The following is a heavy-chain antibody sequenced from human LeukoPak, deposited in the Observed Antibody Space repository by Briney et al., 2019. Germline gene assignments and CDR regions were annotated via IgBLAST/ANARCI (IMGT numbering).Heavy chain of an antibody. CDR3: ARESIAVGYFDY. CDR1: GFTFSSYS. D-gene: IGHD6-19*01. Sequence: QPGGSLRLSCAASGFTFSSYSMTWVRQAPGKGLEWVSSISSSSSYIYYADSVKGRFTISRDNAKNSLYLQMNSLRAEDTAVYYCARESIAVGYFDYWGQGTLVTVSS. CDR2: ISSSSSYI. J-gene: IGHJ4*02. V-gene: IGHV3-21*01.